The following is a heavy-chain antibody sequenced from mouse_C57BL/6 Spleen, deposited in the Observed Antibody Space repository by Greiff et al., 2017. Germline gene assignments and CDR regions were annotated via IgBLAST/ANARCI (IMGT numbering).Heavy chain of an antibody. CDR1: GFSFNTYA. CDR3: VRDYGSSYDYFDG. D-gene: IGHD1-1*01. J-gene: IGHJ2*01. V-gene: IGHV10-1*01. Sequence: EVQLVESGGGLVQPKGSLKLSCAASGFSFNTYAMNWVRQAPGKGLEWVARIRSKSNNYATYYADSVKGRFTISREDSESMLYLQMNNLKTENTTMYYCVRDYGSSYDYFDGWGQATTLTVYS. CDR2: IRSKSNNYAT.